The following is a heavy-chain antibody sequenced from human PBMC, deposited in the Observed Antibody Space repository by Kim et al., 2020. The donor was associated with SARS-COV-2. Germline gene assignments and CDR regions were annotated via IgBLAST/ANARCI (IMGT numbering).Heavy chain of an antibody. J-gene: IGHJ4*02. D-gene: IGHD3-16*01. CDR3: ARDYDYVWGTLGY. V-gene: IGHV1-2*02. Sequence: NYAQKLRGRDTMTRNTSISTAYMELSRLRSDDTAVYYCARDYDYVWGTLGYWGQGTLVTVSS.